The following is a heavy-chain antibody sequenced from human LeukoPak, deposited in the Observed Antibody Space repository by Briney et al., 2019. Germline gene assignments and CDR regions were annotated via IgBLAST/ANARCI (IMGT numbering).Heavy chain of an antibody. V-gene: IGHV1-2*02. Sequence: APVKASCKASGYTFTGYYMHWVRQAPGQGLEWMGWINPNSGGTNYAQKLQGRVTMTTDTSTSTAYMELRSLRSDDTAVYYCAWGGRVWGSYRAPLRNWGQGTLVTVSS. CDR2: INPNSGGT. D-gene: IGHD3-16*02. J-gene: IGHJ4*02. CDR1: GYTFTGYY. CDR3: AWGGRVWGSYRAPLRN.